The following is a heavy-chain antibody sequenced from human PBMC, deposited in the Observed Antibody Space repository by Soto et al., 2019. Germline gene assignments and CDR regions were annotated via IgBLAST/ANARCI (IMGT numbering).Heavy chain of an antibody. V-gene: IGHV4-34*01. CDR3: ARKRAAAGTRGRVNYYYYGMDV. D-gene: IGHD6-13*01. Sequence: SETLSLTCAVYGGSFSGYYWSWIRQPPGKGLEWIGEINHSGSTNYNPSLKSRVTISVDTSKNQFSLKLSSVTAADTAVYYCARKRAAAGTRGRVNYYYYGMDVWGQGTTVT. CDR1: GGSFSGYY. J-gene: IGHJ6*02. CDR2: INHSGST.